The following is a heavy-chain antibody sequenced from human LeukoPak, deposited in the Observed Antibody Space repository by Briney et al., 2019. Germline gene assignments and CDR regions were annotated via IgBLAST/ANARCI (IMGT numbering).Heavy chain of an antibody. J-gene: IGHJ5*02. CDR2: IYYSGST. D-gene: IGHD2-21*01. Sequence: SETLSLTCTVSGGSISSYYWSWIRQPPGKGLEWIGYIYYSGSTNYNPSLKSRVTISVDTSKNQFSLKLSSVTAADTAVYYCARALGVIAPTSWGQGTLVTVSS. CDR1: GGSISSYY. V-gene: IGHV4-59*01. CDR3: ARALGVIAPTS.